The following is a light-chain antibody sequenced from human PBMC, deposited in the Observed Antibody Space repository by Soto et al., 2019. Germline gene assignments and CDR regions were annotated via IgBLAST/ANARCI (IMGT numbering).Light chain of an antibody. CDR2: EVT. V-gene: IGLV2-14*01. J-gene: IGLJ2*01. Sequence: QSALTQPASVSGSPGQSITISCTGSNSDIGAYDYVSWYQQHPGKPPTLLIYEVTFRPSGVPNRFSGSKSGNTATLTISGLLTEDEADYYFGSYALATLIFGGGTKVTVL. CDR3: GSYALATLI. CDR1: NSDIGAYDY.